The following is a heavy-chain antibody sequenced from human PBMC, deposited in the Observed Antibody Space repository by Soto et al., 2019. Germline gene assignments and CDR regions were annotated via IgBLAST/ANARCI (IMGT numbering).Heavy chain of an antibody. J-gene: IGHJ4*02. Sequence: GGTLGLSCAASGVTCGSCAMTWVRHAPGKGLEWVSSISDSSSKTYYADSVKGRFTIYRDNSKHMLLLQLNTLRADETAVYFCARGYVGSWAHFDYWVQGT. D-gene: IGHD2-15*01. V-gene: IGHV3-23*01. CDR2: ISDSSSKT. CDR3: ARGYVGSWAHFDY. CDR1: GVTCGSCA.